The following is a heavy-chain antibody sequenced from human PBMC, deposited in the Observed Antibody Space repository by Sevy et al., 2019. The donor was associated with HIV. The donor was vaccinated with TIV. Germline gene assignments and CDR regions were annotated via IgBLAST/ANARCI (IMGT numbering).Heavy chain of an antibody. J-gene: IGHJ4*02. D-gene: IGHD6-13*01. CDR3: ARLLSVAAAGPYFDY. V-gene: IGHV4-38-2*01. CDR1: GYSISSGYY. CDR2: IYHSGST. Sequence: SETLSLTCAVSGYSISSGYYWGWIRQPPGKGLEWIGSIYHSGSTYYNPSLKSRVTISVDTSKNQFSLKLGSVTAADTAVYYCARLLSVAAAGPYFDYWGQGTLVTVSS.